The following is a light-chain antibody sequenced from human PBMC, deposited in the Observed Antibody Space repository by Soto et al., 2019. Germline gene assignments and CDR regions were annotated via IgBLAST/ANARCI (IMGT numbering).Light chain of an antibody. J-gene: IGLJ1*01. Sequence: ALTQPASVSGSPGQSITISCTGTNSDIGGYYYVSWYQHHPGKAPKLMIYQVTNRPSGVSNRFSGSKSGNTASLTISGLQAEDEADYYCTSYSSSNTFYVFGAGTKV. CDR3: TSYSSSNTFYV. CDR1: NSDIGGYYY. CDR2: QVT. V-gene: IGLV2-14*01.